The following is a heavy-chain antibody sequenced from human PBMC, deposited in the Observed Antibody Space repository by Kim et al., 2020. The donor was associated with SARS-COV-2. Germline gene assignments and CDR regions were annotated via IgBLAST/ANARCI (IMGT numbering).Heavy chain of an antibody. CDR3: VAGTYYYGMDV. V-gene: IGHV3-30*04. CDR2: ISYDGSNK. J-gene: IGHJ6*02. D-gene: IGHD6-19*01. CDR1: GFTFSSYA. Sequence: GGSLRLSCAASGFTFSSYAMHWVRQAPGKGLEWVAVISYDGSNKYYADSVKGRFTISRDNSKNTLYLQMNSLRAEDTAVYYSVAGTYYYGMDVWGQGTTVTVSS.